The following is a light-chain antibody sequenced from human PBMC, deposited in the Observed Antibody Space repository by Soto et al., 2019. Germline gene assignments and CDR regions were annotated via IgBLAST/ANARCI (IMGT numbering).Light chain of an antibody. Sequence: EIVLTQSPGTLSLSPGERATLSCTTSQRISSSYLAWYQQKPGQAPRFLIYGASGRATDIPDRFSGSGSGTDFTLTISRLEPEDFAVYYCQHYGSPPPYTFGQGTKLEIK. CDR2: GAS. CDR1: QRISSSY. CDR3: QHYGSPPPYT. V-gene: IGKV3-20*01. J-gene: IGKJ2*01.